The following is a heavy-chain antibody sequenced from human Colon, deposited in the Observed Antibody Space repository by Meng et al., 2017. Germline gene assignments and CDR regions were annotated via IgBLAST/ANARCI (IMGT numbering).Heavy chain of an antibody. V-gene: IGHV3-7*01. D-gene: IGHD1-14*01. CDR2: INEDGSKK. Sequence: GGSLRLSCEVSGFTIRSYWMSWVRQVPGKGLEWVSNINEDGSKKYHVDSVRGRFTISRDNDKKSVDLQMNRPTVEDTAMYYCAGDRAQTAETTDHAFDIWGQGTMVTVSS. CDR1: GFTIRSYW. J-gene: IGHJ3*02. CDR3: AGDRAQTAETTDHAFDI.